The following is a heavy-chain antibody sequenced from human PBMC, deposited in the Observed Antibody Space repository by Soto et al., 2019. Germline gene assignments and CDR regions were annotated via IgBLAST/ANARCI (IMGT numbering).Heavy chain of an antibody. D-gene: IGHD6-6*01. CDR2: ISAYNGNT. CDR3: ARDKTIATPAGGY. J-gene: IGHJ4*02. Sequence: QVQLMQSGAEVKKPGASVKVSCKASGYTFTTYGISWVRQAPGQGLEWMGWISAYNGNTNYAQKLQGRVTMTTDTSTSPAYMELRSLRSDGTAIYYCARDKTIATPAGGYWGQGTLVTVSS. CDR1: GYTFTTYG. V-gene: IGHV1-18*01.